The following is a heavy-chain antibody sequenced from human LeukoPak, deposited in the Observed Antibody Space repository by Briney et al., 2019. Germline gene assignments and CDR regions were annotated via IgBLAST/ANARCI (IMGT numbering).Heavy chain of an antibody. CDR2: IKQDGSEK. CDR3: ASGRQLGY. V-gene: IGHV3-7*01. J-gene: IGHJ4*02. D-gene: IGHD6-13*01. Sequence: PGGSLRLSCAASGFTFSNYWMSWVRQAPGKGLEWVANIKQDGSEKYYVDSVKGRFTISRDNDKNSLYLQTNSLRAEDAAVYYCASGRQLGYWGQGTLVTVSS. CDR1: GFTFSNYW.